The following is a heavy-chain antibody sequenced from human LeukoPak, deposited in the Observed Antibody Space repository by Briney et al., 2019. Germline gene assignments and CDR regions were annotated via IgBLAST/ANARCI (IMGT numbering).Heavy chain of an antibody. D-gene: IGHD1-20*01. J-gene: IGHJ4*02. CDR1: GFTFSDFY. V-gene: IGHV3-11*01. Sequence: PGGSLRLSCAASGFTFSDFYMSWIRQAPGKGLEWVSYISSSGSTIYYADSVKGRFTISRNNAKNSLYLQMNSLRAEDTAVYYCARRRYNWNAIDYWGQGTLVTVSS. CDR3: ARRRYNWNAIDY. CDR2: ISSSGSTI.